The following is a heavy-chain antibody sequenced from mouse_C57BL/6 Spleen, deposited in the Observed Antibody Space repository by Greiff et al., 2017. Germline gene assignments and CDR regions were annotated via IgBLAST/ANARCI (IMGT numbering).Heavy chain of an antibody. Sequence: VKLMESGPGLVQPSQSLSITCTVSGFSLTSYGVHWVRQSPGKGLEWLGVIWRGGSTDYNAAFMSRLSITKDNSKSQVFFKMNSLQADDTAIYYCAKPLWLRRDYYAMDYWGQGTSVTVSS. D-gene: IGHD2-2*01. J-gene: IGHJ4*01. CDR2: IWRGGST. CDR1: GFSLTSYG. CDR3: AKPLWLRRDYYAMDY. V-gene: IGHV2-5*01.